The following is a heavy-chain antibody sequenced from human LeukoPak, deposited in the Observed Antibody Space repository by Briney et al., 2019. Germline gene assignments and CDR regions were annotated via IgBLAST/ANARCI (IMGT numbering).Heavy chain of an antibody. CDR1: GFPFSSFC. CDR2: IWYDGTNK. J-gene: IGHJ5*02. D-gene: IGHD4-17*01. Sequence: PGRSLRLSCAAAGFPFSSFCMHWVRQAPGKGLGWVAVIWYDGTNKYYADSVKGRFTISRDNSKNTLYLQMNSLRAEDTAVYYCARATVTRWFDPWGQGTLVTVSS. CDR3: ARATVTRWFDP. V-gene: IGHV3-33*01.